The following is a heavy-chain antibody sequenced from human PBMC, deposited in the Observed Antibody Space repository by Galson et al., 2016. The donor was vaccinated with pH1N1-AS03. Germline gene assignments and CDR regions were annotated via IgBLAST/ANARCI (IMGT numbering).Heavy chain of an antibody. Sequence: SLRLSCAASGFTFSSYAMTWVRQAPGKGLEWVSTISASGVTTDYADSVKGRFTISRDNFKNTVYLQMNSLRADDTAVYYCARGYCGGGGRHNWGGMDVWGQGTTVTVSS. CDR3: ARGYCGGGGRHNWGGMDV. CDR2: ISASGVTT. V-gene: IGHV3-23*01. J-gene: IGHJ6*02. CDR1: GFTFSSYA. D-gene: IGHD2-21*01.